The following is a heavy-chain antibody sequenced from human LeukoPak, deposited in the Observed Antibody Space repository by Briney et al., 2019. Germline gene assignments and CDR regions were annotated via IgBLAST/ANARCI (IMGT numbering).Heavy chain of an antibody. Sequence: SVKVSCKASGGTFSSYAISWVRQAPGQGLEWMGRIIPILGIANYAQKFQGRVTITADKSTSTAYMELSSLRSEDTAVYYCARAPRKGLRLPNYYFDYWGQGTLVTVSS. CDR2: IIPILGIA. CDR1: GGTFSSYA. CDR3: ARAPRKGLRLPNYYFDY. D-gene: IGHD5-12*01. V-gene: IGHV1-69*04. J-gene: IGHJ4*02.